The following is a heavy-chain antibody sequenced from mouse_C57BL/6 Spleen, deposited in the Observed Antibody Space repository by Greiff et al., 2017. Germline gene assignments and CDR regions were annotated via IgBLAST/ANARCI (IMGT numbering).Heavy chain of an antibody. V-gene: IGHV1-18*01. CDR1: GYTFTDYN. J-gene: IGHJ2*01. CDR3: ARVGLGRAIDY. D-gene: IGHD4-1*01. CDR2: INPNNGGT. Sequence: EVQLQQSGPELVKPGASVKLPCTASGYTFTDYNMDWVQQSPGKSLEWIGDINPNNGGTIYNQTFKGQATLTVDKSSSTAYMELRSLTSEGTAVYCRARVGLGRAIDYWGQGTTLTVSS.